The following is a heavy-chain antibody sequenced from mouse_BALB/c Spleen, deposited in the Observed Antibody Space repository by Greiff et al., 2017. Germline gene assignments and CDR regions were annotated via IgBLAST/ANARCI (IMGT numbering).Heavy chain of an antibody. Sequence: VQLKESGPGLVKPSQSLSLTCSVTGYSITSGYYWNWIRQFPGNKLEWMGYISYDGSNNYNPSLKNRISITRDTSKNQFFLKLNSVTTEDTATYYCASRVSYAMDYWGQGTSVTVSS. CDR3: ASRVSYAMDY. CDR2: ISYDGSN. J-gene: IGHJ4*01. D-gene: IGHD3-1*01. V-gene: IGHV3-6*02. CDR1: GYSITSGYY.